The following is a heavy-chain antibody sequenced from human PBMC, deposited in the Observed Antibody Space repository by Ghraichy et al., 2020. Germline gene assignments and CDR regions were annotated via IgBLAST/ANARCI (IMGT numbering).Heavy chain of an antibody. CDR2: ISGSGGRT. J-gene: IGHJ4*02. Sequence: GESLNISCAASGFTVSSYAMSWVRQAPGKGLEWVSAISGSGGRTYYADSVKGRFTISRDNSKNTLYLPMNSLRAEDTAVYYCARDPGGSYDIFTGYYTPYYFDYWGQGTLVTVSS. V-gene: IGHV3-23*01. D-gene: IGHD3-9*01. CDR1: GFTVSSYA. CDR3: ARDPGGSYDIFTGYYTPYYFDY.